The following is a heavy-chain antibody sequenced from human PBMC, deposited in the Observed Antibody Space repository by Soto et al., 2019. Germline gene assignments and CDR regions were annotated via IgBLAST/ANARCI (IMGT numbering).Heavy chain of an antibody. CDR2: ISGSGGST. Sequence: GGSLRLSCAASGFTFSSYAMSWVRQAPGKGLEWVSAISGSGGSTYYADSVKGRFTISRDNSKNTLYLQMNSLRAEDTAVYYCAKVGYDFWSGYYTGILVDYWGQGTLVTVSS. J-gene: IGHJ4*02. V-gene: IGHV3-23*01. D-gene: IGHD3-3*01. CDR3: AKVGYDFWSGYYTGILVDY. CDR1: GFTFSSYA.